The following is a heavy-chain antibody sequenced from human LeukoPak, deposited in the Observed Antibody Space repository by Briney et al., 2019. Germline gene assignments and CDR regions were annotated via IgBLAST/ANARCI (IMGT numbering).Heavy chain of an antibody. CDR2: ISGSGGST. V-gene: IGHV3-23*01. CDR3: AKSPSRDGYNLYSDY. J-gene: IGHJ4*02. D-gene: IGHD5-24*01. CDR1: GFTFSSYA. Sequence: PGGSLRLSCAASGFTFSSYAMSWVRQAPGKGLEWVSAISGSGGSTYYADSVKGRFTISRDNSKNTLYLQMNSLRAVDTAVYYCAKSPSRDGYNLYSDYWGQGTLVTVSS.